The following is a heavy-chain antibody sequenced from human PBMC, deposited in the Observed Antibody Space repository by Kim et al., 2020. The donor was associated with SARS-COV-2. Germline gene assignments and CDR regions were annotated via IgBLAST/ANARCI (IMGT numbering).Heavy chain of an antibody. CDR1: GFTFSSYA. J-gene: IGHJ4*02. D-gene: IGHD2-15*01. CDR2: ISGSGGST. Sequence: GGSLRISCAASGFTFSSYAMSWVRQAPGKGLEWVSAISGSGGSTYYADSVKGRFTISRDNSKNTLYLQMNSLRAEDTAVYYCAKDMGGYCSGGSCYGSYDYWGQGTLVTVSS. CDR3: AKDMGGYCSGGSCYGSYDY. V-gene: IGHV3-23*01.